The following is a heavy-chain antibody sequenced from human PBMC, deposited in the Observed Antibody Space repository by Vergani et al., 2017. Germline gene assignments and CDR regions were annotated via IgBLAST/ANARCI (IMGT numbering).Heavy chain of an antibody. V-gene: IGHV4-59*01. D-gene: IGHD1-14*01. CDR1: GGSLSGYY. Sequence: QVQLQESGPGLVRPSETLSLTCTVFGGSLSGYYWNWIRQTPGEGLEWIGYVEDSGYFNYNPSLKTRVSMSSDTSNNQFSLMVNSVTVADTAVYYCARSIVSRNPPDCFDNWGQGTLVTVSS. J-gene: IGHJ4*02. CDR3: ARSIVSRNPPDCFDN. CDR2: VEDSGYF.